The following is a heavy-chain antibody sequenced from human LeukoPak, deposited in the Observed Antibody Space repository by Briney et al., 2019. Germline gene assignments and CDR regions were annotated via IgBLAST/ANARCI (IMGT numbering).Heavy chain of an antibody. CDR1: GFSFSSSW. Sequence: GESLKISCKGSGFSFSSSWIGWVRQMPGKGLEWMGIIFAGDSDTRYSPAFEGQVTISVDRSTNTAFLQRSRLGASDTAMYYCARQRGTSKTYFFDGLDVWGQGTTVTVSS. D-gene: IGHD1-7*01. CDR2: IFAGDSDT. CDR3: ARQRGTSKTYFFDGLDV. J-gene: IGHJ6*02. V-gene: IGHV5-51*01.